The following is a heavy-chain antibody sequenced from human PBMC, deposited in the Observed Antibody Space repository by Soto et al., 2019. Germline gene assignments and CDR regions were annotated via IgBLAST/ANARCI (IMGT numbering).Heavy chain of an antibody. J-gene: IGHJ6*02. CDR1: GFTFSNAW. Sequence: EVQLVESGGGLVKPGGSLRLSCAASGFTFSNAWMNWVRQAPGKGLEWVGRIKSKTDGGTTDYAAPVKGRFTISRDDSKNTLYLQMNSLKTEDTAVYYCISEQQQLDDYYCGMDVWGQGTTVTVSS. CDR2: IKSKTDGGTT. D-gene: IGHD6-13*01. V-gene: IGHV3-15*07. CDR3: ISEQQQLDDYYCGMDV.